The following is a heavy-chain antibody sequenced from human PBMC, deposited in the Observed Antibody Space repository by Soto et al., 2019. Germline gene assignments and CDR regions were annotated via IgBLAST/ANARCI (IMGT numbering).Heavy chain of an antibody. CDR2: IYYSGST. V-gene: IGHV4-39*01. Sequence: SETLSLTCTVSGGSISSSSYYWGWIRQPPGKGLEWIGSIYYSGSTYYNPSLKSRVTISVDTSKNQFSLKLSSVTAADTAVYYCARHRIRLGIAAAGTLDWFDPWGQGTLVTVSS. CDR3: ARHRIRLGIAAAGTLDWFDP. J-gene: IGHJ5*02. D-gene: IGHD6-13*01. CDR1: GGSISSSSYY.